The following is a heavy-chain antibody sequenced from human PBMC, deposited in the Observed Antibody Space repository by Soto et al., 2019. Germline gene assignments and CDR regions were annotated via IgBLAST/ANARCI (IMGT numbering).Heavy chain of an antibody. J-gene: IGHJ5*02. CDR1: GFTFSSYA. Sequence: QVQLVESGGGVVQPGRSLRLSCAASGFTFSSYAMHWVRRAPGKGLEWVAVISYDGSNKYYADSVKGRFTISRDNSKNTLYLQMNSLRAEDTAVYYCAAYSSSHTTWGQGTLVTVSS. D-gene: IGHD6-6*01. CDR3: AAYSSSHTT. V-gene: IGHV3-30-3*01. CDR2: ISYDGSNK.